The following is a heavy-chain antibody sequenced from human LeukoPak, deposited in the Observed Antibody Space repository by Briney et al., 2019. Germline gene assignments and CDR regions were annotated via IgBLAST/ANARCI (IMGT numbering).Heavy chain of an antibody. CDR2: INHSGST. D-gene: IGHD3-10*01. J-gene: IGHJ5*02. V-gene: IGHV4-34*01. Sequence: SETLSLTCAVYGGSFSGYYWSWIRQPPGKGLEWIGEINHSGSTNYNPSLKSRVTISVDTSKNQFSLKLSSVTAADTAVYYCARGRRGSGSYYRGFSGWFDPWGQGTLVTVSS. CDR3: ARGRRGSGSYYRGFSGWFDP. CDR1: GGSFSGYY.